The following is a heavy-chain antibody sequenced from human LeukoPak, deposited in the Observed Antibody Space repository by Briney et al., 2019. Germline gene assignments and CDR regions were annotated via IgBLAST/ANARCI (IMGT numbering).Heavy chain of an antibody. Sequence: SGGSLRLSCTVSGFTVDSNYMTWVPQAPGKGLEWVSVLYSGDRTYYADSVKGRFTISRDNSKNTLYLQMNSLRAEDTAMYYCARGFGDIPYWGQGTLVTVSP. CDR2: LYSGDRT. D-gene: IGHD3-9*01. V-gene: IGHV3-53*01. CDR3: ARGFGDIPY. CDR1: GFTVDSNY. J-gene: IGHJ4*02.